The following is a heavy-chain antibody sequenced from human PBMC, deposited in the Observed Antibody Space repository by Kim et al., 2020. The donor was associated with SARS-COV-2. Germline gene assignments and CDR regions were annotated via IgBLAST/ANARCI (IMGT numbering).Heavy chain of an antibody. Sequence: NYAQKFKGWVTMTRDTSISTAYMELSRLRSDDTAVYYCARSHGSWVHIDYWGQGTLVTVSS. D-gene: IGHD6-13*01. V-gene: IGHV1-2*04. CDR3: ARSHGSWVHIDY. J-gene: IGHJ4*02.